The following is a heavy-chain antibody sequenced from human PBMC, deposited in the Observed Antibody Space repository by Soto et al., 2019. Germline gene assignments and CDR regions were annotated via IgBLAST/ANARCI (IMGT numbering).Heavy chain of an antibody. V-gene: IGHV4-31*03. Sequence: SETLSLTCTVSGGSISSGGYYWSWIRQHPGKGLEWIGYIYYSGSTYYNPSLKSRVTISVDTSKNQFSLKLSSVTAADTAVYYCARGLGYCRSTSCYTRHNWFDPWGQGTLVT. J-gene: IGHJ5*02. CDR3: ARGLGYCRSTSCYTRHNWFDP. CDR2: IYYSGST. CDR1: GGSISSGGYY. D-gene: IGHD2-2*02.